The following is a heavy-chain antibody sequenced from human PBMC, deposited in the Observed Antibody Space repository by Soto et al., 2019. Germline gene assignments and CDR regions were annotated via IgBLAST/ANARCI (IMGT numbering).Heavy chain of an antibody. J-gene: IGHJ4*02. CDR3: ARLRGAIAAATKIDY. Sequence: SETLSLTCTVSGGSISSYYWSWIRQPPGKGLEWIGYIYSSGSTNYNPSLKSRVTISVDTSKNQFSLKLSSVTAADTAVYYCARLRGAIAAATKIDYWGQGTLVTVSS. CDR1: GGSISSYY. V-gene: IGHV4-4*08. CDR2: IYSSGST. D-gene: IGHD6-13*01.